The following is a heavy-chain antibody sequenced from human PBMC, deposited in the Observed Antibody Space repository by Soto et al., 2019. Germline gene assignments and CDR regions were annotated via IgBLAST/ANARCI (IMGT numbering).Heavy chain of an antibody. CDR1: GFTFSSYG. J-gene: IGHJ6*02. V-gene: IGHV3-33*01. CDR2: IWYDGSNK. Sequence: GSLRLSCAASGFTFSSYGMHWVRQAPGKGLEWVAVIWYDGSNKYYADSVKGRFTISRDNSKNTLYLQMNSLRAEDTAVYYCAREFSGGSFIAVAGTFYYGMDVWGQGTTVTVSS. CDR3: AREFSGGSFIAVAGTFYYGMDV. D-gene: IGHD6-19*01.